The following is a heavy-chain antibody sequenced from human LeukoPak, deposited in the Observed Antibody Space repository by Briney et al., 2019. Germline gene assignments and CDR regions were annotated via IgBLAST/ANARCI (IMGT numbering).Heavy chain of an antibody. Sequence: ASVKVSCKASGYTFTSYGISWVRQAPGQGLEWMGWISACNGNTNYAQKLQGRVTMTTDTSTSTAYMELRSLRSDDTAVYYCARDTIITFGGVGGYWGQGTLVTVSS. CDR3: ARDTIITFGGVGGY. D-gene: IGHD3-16*01. CDR1: GYTFTSYG. CDR2: ISACNGNT. J-gene: IGHJ4*02. V-gene: IGHV1-18*01.